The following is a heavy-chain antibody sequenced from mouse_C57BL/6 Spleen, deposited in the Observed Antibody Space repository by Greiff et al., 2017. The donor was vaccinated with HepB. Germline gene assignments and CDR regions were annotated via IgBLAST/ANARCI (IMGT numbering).Heavy chain of an antibody. Sequence: QVQLKQSGAELARPGASVKLSCKASGYTFTSYGISWVKQRTGQGLEWIGEIYPRSGNTYYNEKFKGKATLTADKSSSTAYRELRSLTSEDSAVYFCARKEGITTVAFDYWGQGTTLTVSS. CDR1: GYTFTSYG. CDR3: ARKEGITTVAFDY. V-gene: IGHV1-81*01. J-gene: IGHJ2*01. D-gene: IGHD1-1*01. CDR2: IYPRSGNT.